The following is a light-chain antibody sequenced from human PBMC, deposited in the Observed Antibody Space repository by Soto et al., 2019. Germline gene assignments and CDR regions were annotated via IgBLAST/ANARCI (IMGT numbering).Light chain of an antibody. CDR1: QGLSDTN. CDR3: QQYDMSPQT. Sequence: EVVLTQSPGTLSLSPGEGATLSCRASQGLSDTNLAWYQQKPGQAPRLLMDDSSRRAPGVPHRFSGSGSGTEFTINISRVEPDDFGVYYCQQYDMSPQTFGVGSKVAIK. J-gene: IGKJ1*01. CDR2: DSS. V-gene: IGKV3-20*01.